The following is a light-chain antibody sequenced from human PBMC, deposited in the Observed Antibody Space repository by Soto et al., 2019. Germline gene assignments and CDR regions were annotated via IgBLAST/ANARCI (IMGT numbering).Light chain of an antibody. J-gene: IGKJ3*01. CDR3: QQYDNWPPFFT. V-gene: IGKV3-15*01. Sequence: EVVMTQSPATLSVSPGDRATLSCRASQNIGTNVAWYQHKPGQAPRLLIYGASTRATDIPPRFSGSGSGSEFSLTVSSLQSEDFAVYYCQQYDNWPPFFTLGPGTKVDIQ. CDR2: GAS. CDR1: QNIGTN.